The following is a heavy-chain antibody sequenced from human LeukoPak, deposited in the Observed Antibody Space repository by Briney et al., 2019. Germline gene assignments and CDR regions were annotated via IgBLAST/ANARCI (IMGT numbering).Heavy chain of an antibody. Sequence: ASVTVSFTVSGYTLTELSMHWVRQAPGKGLEWMGGFDPEDGETIYAQKFQGRVTMTEDTSTDTAYMELSSLRSEDTAVYYCATTQYSSSRGFDPWGQGTLVTVSS. J-gene: IGHJ5*02. CDR1: GYTLTELS. D-gene: IGHD6-6*01. CDR2: FDPEDGET. CDR3: ATTQYSSSRGFDP. V-gene: IGHV1-24*01.